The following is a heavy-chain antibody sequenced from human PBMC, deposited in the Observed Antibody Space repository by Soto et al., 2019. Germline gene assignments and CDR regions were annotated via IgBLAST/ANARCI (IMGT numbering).Heavy chain of an antibody. D-gene: IGHD2-15*01. Sequence: QVQLQQWGAGLLKPSETLSLTCAVYGGSFSGYYWSWIRQPPGKGLEWIGEINHSGITNYNPSLKSRVTISVDTSKNQFSLKLSSVTAADTAVYYCASRKYCSAGSCPPMGWGQGTLVTVSS. CDR2: INHSGIT. V-gene: IGHV4-34*01. CDR3: ASRKYCSAGSCPPMG. CDR1: GGSFSGYY. J-gene: IGHJ4*02.